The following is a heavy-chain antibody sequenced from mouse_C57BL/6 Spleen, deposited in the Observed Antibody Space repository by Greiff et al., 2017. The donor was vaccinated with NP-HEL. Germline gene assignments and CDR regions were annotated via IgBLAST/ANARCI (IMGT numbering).Heavy chain of an antibody. V-gene: IGHV5-17*01. CDR2: ISSGSSTI. Sequence: EVHLVESGGGLVKPGGSLKLSCAASGFTFSDYGMHWVRQAPEKGLEWVAYISSGSSTIYYADTVKGRFTISRDNAKNTLFLHMTSLGSEDTAMYYCARTLYYFDYWGQGTTLTVSS. CDR3: ARTLYYFDY. J-gene: IGHJ2*01. CDR1: GFTFSDYG.